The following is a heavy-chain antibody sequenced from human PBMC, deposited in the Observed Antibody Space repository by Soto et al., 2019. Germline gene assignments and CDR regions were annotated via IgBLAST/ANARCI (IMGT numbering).Heavy chain of an antibody. CDR1: GGSISSSSYY. CDR2: IYYSGST. D-gene: IGHD6-13*01. CDR3: ERRKSSSWYGL. V-gene: IGHV4-39*01. Sequence: SETLSLTCTVSGGSISSSSYYWGWIRQPPGKGLEWIGSIYYSGSTYYNPSLKSRVTISVDTSKNQFSLKLSSVTAADTAVYDRERRKSSSWYGLWGQGTLVTVSS. J-gene: IGHJ4*02.